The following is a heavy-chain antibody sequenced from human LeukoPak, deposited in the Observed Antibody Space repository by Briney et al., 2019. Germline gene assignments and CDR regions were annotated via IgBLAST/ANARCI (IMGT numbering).Heavy chain of an antibody. Sequence: SETLSLTCTVFGGSISSSSYYWGWIRQPPGKGLEWIGSIYYSGSTYYNPSLKSRVTISVDTSKNQFSLKLSSVTAADTAVYYCARDDQGDGYKYFDYWGQGTLVTVSS. V-gene: IGHV4-39*07. CDR1: GGSISSSSYY. J-gene: IGHJ4*02. CDR3: ARDDQGDGYKYFDY. CDR2: IYYSGST. D-gene: IGHD5-24*01.